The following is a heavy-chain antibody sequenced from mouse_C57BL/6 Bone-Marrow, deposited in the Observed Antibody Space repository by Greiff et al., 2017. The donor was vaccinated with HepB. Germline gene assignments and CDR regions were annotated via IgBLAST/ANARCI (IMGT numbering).Heavy chain of an antibody. D-gene: IGHD2-4*01. Sequence: ESGPALVKPSQTVSLTCTVTGYSITNGNHWWNWIRQVSGSKLEWIGNINSSGSTDSNPSHKSRISITRDTAKNLLFLQLNSVTTEDIATDYCARRGYYDYVWYVDVWGTGTTVTVSA. CDR3: ARRGYYDYVWYVDV. CDR2: INSSGST. CDR1: GYSITNGNHW. V-gene: IGHV3-4*01. J-gene: IGHJ1*03.